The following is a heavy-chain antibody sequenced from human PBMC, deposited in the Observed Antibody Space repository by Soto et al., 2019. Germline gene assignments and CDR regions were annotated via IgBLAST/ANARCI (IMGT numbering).Heavy chain of an antibody. D-gene: IGHD1-1*01. V-gene: IGHV1-18*01. CDR2: ISAHNGNT. J-gene: IGHJ4*02. CDR1: GYTFTNYG. Sequence: QVHLVQSGAEVKKPGASVKVSCKASGYTFTNYGITWVRQAPGQGLEWMGWISAHNGNTDYGQKLQGRVIVTRDTSTSTAYLELRSLISDDTAVYYCGRGRYGDYWGQGALVTVSS. CDR3: GRGRYGDY.